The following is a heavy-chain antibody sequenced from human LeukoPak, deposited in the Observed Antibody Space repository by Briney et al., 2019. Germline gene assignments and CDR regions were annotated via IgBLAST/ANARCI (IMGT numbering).Heavy chain of an antibody. J-gene: IGHJ4*02. Sequence: PGRSLRLSCAASGFTFDDYAMHWVRQAPGKGLEWVSGISWNSGSIGYADSVKGRFTISSDNAKNTLFLQINSLRAEDTAVYYCAREILAPGKTHDYWGQGTLVTVSS. CDR2: ISWNSGSI. V-gene: IGHV3-9*01. CDR3: AREILAPGKTHDY. CDR1: GFTFDDYA.